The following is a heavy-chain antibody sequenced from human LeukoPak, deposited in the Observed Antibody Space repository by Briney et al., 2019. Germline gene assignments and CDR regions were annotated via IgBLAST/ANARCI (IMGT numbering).Heavy chain of an antibody. J-gene: IGHJ4*02. CDR1: GGTFSSYT. CDR2: IIPILGIA. CDR3: ARGTTDPHEGDY. V-gene: IGHV1-69*02. Sequence: ASVKVSCKASGGTFSSYTISWVRQAPGQGLEWMGRIIPILGIANYAQKFQGRVTITADKSTSTACMELSSLRSEDTAVYYCARGTTDPHEGDYWGQGTLVTVSS. D-gene: IGHD1-1*01.